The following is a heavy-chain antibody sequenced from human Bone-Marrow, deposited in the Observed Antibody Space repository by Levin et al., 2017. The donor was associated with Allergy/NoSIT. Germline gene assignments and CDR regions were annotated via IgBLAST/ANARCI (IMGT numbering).Heavy chain of an antibody. CDR2: ITSSSNYI. CDR3: ARDGSGGDL. J-gene: IGHJ5*02. V-gene: IGHV3-21*01. Sequence: GESLKISCAASGFTFSSYSMNWVRQAPGKGLEWVSSITSSSNYIYYADSVKGRFTISRDNAKSSLYLQMNSLRAEDTAVYYCARDGSGGDLWGQGTLVTVSS. D-gene: IGHD2-15*01. CDR1: GFTFSSYS.